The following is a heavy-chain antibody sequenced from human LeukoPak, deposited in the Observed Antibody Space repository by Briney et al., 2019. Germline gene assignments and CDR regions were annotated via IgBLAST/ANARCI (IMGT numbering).Heavy chain of an antibody. CDR1: GYSFTTYW. J-gene: IGHJ4*02. D-gene: IGHD1/OR15-1a*01. V-gene: IGHV5-51*01. CDR2: IFPGDSDT. CDR3: AASESQTRFDY. Sequence: GESLKISCKGSGYSFTTYWIGWVRQMPGKGLEWIGIIFPGDSDTTYSPSLQGQVTISADTSINTAYLQWSSLRASDTAMYYCAASESQTRFDYWGQGTPVTVSS.